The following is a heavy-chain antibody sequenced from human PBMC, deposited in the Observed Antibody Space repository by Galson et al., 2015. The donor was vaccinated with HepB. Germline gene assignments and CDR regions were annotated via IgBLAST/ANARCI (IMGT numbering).Heavy chain of an antibody. V-gene: IGHV1-24*01. CDR3: ARASCSGGSCTQHGDY. CDR1: GYTLTELS. D-gene: IGHD2-15*01. CDR2: FDPEDGET. Sequence: SVKVSCKVSGYTLTELSMHWVRQAPGKGLEWMGGFDPEDGETIYAQKFQGRVTMTRDTSTSTVYMELSSLRSEDTAVYYCARASCSGGSCTQHGDYWGQGTLVTVSS. J-gene: IGHJ4*02.